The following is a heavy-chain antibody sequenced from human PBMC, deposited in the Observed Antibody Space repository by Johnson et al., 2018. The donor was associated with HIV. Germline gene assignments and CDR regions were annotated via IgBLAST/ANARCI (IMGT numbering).Heavy chain of an antibody. D-gene: IGHD4-23*01. J-gene: IGHJ3*02. CDR3: AKESETYGGNIGFQHAFDI. CDR1: GFSLSSYG. CDR2: LWSDGSSK. V-gene: IGHV3-33*06. Sequence: QMQLVESGGGVVQPGRSLRLSCAASGFSLSSYGMHWVRQAPGKGLEWVAVLWSDGSSKYYADSVKGRFTVSRDNSKNTLYLQMNSLRADDTAVYYCAKESETYGGNIGFQHAFDIWGQGTMVTVSS.